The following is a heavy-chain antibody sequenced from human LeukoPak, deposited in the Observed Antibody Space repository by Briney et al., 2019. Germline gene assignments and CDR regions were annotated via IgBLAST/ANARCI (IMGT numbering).Heavy chain of an antibody. V-gene: IGHV4-59*12. Sequence: SETLSLTCTVSGGSISSYYWSWIRQPPGKGLEWIGYIYYSGSTNYNPSLKSRATISVDTSKNQFSLKLSSVTAADTAVYYCARRLPNGSGSYYRTYYFDYWGQGTLVTVSS. J-gene: IGHJ4*02. CDR1: GGSISSYY. D-gene: IGHD3-10*01. CDR3: ARRLPNGSGSYYRTYYFDY. CDR2: IYYSGST.